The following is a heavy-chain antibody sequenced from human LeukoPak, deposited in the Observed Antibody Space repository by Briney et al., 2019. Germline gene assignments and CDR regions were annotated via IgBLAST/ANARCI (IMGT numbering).Heavy chain of an antibody. V-gene: IGHV3-30*03. J-gene: IGHJ4*01. CDR3: ARDGGWYYFDY. CDR1: GFTFTNYW. Sequence: GGSLRLSCAASGFTFTNYWMSWVRQPPGKGLEWVAVISYDGSNKYYGDYVKGRFTISRDNSKNTMYLQMNSLRAEDTAVYYCARDGGWYYFDYWGQGTLVTVSS. CDR2: ISYDGSNK. D-gene: IGHD6-19*01.